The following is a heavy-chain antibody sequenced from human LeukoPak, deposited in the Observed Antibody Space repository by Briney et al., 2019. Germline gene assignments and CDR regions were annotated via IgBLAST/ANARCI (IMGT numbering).Heavy chain of an antibody. J-gene: IGHJ4*02. V-gene: IGHV4-61*02. CDR2: IYTSGST. CDR3: ARTPREAGTTVFDY. CDR1: GGSISSGSYY. Sequence: PSETLSLTCTVSGGSISSGSYYWSWIRQPAGKGLEWIGRIYTSGSTNYNPSLKSRVTISVDTSKNQFSLKLSSVTAADTAVYYCARTPREAGTTVFDYWGQGTLVTVSS. D-gene: IGHD1-7*01.